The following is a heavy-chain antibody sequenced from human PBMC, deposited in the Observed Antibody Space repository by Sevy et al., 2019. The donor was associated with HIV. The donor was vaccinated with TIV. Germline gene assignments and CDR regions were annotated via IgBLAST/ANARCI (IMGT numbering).Heavy chain of an antibody. CDR2: IIPIFGTA. Sequence: ASVKVSCKASGGTFSSYAISWVRQAPGQGLEWMGGIIPIFGTANYAQKFQGRVTITADESTSTAYMELSSLRSEDTAVYYCARDRLGYYGSGSYYNGDPFDIWGQGTMVTVSS. D-gene: IGHD3-10*01. CDR1: GGTFSSYA. CDR3: ARDRLGYYGSGSYYNGDPFDI. V-gene: IGHV1-69*13. J-gene: IGHJ3*02.